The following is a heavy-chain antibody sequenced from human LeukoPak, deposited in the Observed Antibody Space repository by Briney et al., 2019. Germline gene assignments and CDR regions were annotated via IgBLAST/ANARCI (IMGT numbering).Heavy chain of an antibody. D-gene: IGHD3-22*01. V-gene: IGHV4-59*02. J-gene: IGHJ4*02. CDR1: GGSVTSHY. Sequence: GSLSLTCNVSGGSVTSHYWNWIRRPPGKGLEWIGYLYHTGITKYNPSLKSRVSMSVDTSKNQFFLKVNSVTAADTAVYHCVRSVDYFDNTGPHMMFDYWGQGSLVTVSS. CDR3: VRSVDYFDNTGPHMMFDY. CDR2: LYHTGIT.